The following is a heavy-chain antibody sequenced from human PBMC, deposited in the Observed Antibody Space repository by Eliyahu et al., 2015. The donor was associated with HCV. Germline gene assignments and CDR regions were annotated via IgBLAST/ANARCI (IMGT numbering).Heavy chain of an antibody. V-gene: IGHV1-2*02. J-gene: IGHJ6*02. D-gene: IGHD4-17*01. Sequence: QVQLVQSGAXVKKPGASVKVSCXASGXTFTGDYMHWVRPAPGQGLEWXGWINPNSGGSNSAQKFQGRVTMTRDTSISTAYMELSRLRSDDTAVYYCARFFGDYGRSLMPETMDVWGQGTTVTVSS. CDR1: GXTFTGDY. CDR3: ARFFGDYGRSLMPETMDV. CDR2: INPNSGGS.